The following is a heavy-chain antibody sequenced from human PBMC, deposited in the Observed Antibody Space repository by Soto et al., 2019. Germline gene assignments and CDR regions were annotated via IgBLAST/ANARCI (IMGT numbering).Heavy chain of an antibody. CDR1: GESFSGYY. CDR2: VDHRGST. J-gene: IGHJ6*02. CDR3: ARYEYGNSLYGVDV. D-gene: IGHD1-7*01. V-gene: IGHV4-34*02. Sequence: QVHLQQRGAGLLTPSETLSLNCVVSGESFSGYYWSWIRQTPGMGLEWIGEVDHRGSTTYNPSLKNRASISIDSSKNLFSLELTSVTAADTALYFCARYEYGNSLYGVDVWGQGTRVTVSS.